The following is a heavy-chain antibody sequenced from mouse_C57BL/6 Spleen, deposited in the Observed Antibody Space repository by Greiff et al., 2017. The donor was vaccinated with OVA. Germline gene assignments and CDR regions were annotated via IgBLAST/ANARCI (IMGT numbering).Heavy chain of an antibody. CDR2: IDPETGGT. J-gene: IGHJ2*01. D-gene: IGHD1-1*01. CDR3: TKGGTVGADGFDY. CDR1: GYTFTDYE. V-gene: IGHV1-15*01. Sequence: VQLQQSGAELVRPGASVTLSCKASGYTFTDYEMHWVKQTPVHGLEWIGAIDPETGGTAYNQKFKGKAILTADKSSSTAYMELRSLTSEDSAVYYCTKGGTVGADGFDYWGQGTTLTVSS.